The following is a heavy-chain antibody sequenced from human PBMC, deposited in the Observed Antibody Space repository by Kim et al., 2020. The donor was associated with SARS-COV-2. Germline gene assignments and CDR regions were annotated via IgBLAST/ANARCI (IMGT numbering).Heavy chain of an antibody. Sequence: SETLSLTCTVSGGSISSGTYYWGWIRQPPGKGLEWIGSIYDGGSTYYNPSLKSRVTISVDTSKYQFSLKLSSVTAADTAVYYCASGKDYGSGTYMAMEYWGQGTLVTVSS. J-gene: IGHJ4*02. V-gene: IGHV4-39*01. CDR3: ASGKDYGSGTYMAMEY. CDR2: IYDGGST. D-gene: IGHD3-10*01. CDR1: GGSISSGTYY.